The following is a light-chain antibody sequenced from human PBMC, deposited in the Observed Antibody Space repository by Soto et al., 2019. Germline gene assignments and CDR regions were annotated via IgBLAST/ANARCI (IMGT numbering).Light chain of an antibody. Sequence: EIVLTQSPGTLSLSPGERATLSCRASQSVSSNSLAWYQHKSGQPPRLLIYAALRRATGIPDRFSGSVSGTDFTLCISRLEPEDFAIYYCHQFCSEPLRAFGQGNNEEI. CDR2: AAL. CDR1: QSVSSNS. V-gene: IGKV3-20*01. J-gene: IGKJ1*01. CDR3: HQFCSEPLRA.